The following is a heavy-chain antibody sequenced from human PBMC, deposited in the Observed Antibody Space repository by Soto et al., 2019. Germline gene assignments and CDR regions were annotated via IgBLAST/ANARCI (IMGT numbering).Heavy chain of an antibody. CDR3: ARFPGYSSGWQRFVIH. V-gene: IGHV2-5*02. D-gene: IGHD6-19*01. CDR1: GFSLSTSGVG. J-gene: IGHJ4*02. Sequence: SGPTLVNPTQTLTLTCTFSGFSLSTSGVGEGWIRQPPRKALEWLALIYWDDDKRYSPSLKSRLTITKDTSKNQVVLTMTNMDPVDTATYYCARFPGYSSGWQRFVIHWGQGTQVTVSS. CDR2: IYWDDDK.